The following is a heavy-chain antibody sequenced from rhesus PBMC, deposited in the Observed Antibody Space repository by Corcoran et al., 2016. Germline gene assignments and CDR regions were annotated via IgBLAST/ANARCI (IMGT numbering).Heavy chain of an antibody. Sequence: QVQLQESGPGLVKPSETLSLTCAVSGGSISSNYWSWIRQPPGKGLEWIGYIYGSSGSTYYNPSIKSRGTISPGTSKNQCSLKLGSVTAADTAVYDCARVEAAAGTVYFDYWGQGVLVTVSS. CDR3: ARVEAAAGTVYFDY. J-gene: IGHJ4*01. CDR2: IYGSSGST. D-gene: IGHD6-31*01. V-gene: IGHV4-160*01. CDR1: GGSISSNY.